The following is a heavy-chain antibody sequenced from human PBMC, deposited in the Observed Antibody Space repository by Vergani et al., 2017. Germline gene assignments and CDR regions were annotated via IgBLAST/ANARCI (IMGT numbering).Heavy chain of an antibody. V-gene: IGHV3-9*01. D-gene: IGHD6-6*01. CDR2: ISWNSGSI. CDR3: AKASSISTRYYYYYMDV. CDR1: GFTFDDYA. J-gene: IGHJ6*03. Sequence: EVQLVESGGGLVQPGRSLRLSCAASGFTFDDYAMLWVRQAPGKGLEWVSGISWNSGSIGYADSVKGRFTISRENAKNSLYLQMNSLRAEDTALYYCAKASSISTRYYYYYMDVWGKGTTVTVSS.